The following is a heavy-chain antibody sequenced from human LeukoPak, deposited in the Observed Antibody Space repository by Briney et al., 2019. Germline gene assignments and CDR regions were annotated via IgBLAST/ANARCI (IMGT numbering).Heavy chain of an antibody. CDR1: GGSISSGSYY. CDR3: ARAPGYSSGWYLDY. Sequence: SSETLSLTCTVSGGSISSGSYYWSWIRQPAGKGLERIGRIYTSGSTNYNPSLKSRVTISVDTSKNQFSLKLSSVTAADTAVYYCARAPGYSSGWYLDYWGQGTLVTVSS. V-gene: IGHV4-61*02. J-gene: IGHJ4*02. CDR2: IYTSGST. D-gene: IGHD6-19*01.